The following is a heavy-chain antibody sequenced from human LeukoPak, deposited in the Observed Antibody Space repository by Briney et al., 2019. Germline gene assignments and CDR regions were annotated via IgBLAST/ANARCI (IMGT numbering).Heavy chain of an antibody. J-gene: IGHJ5*02. V-gene: IGHV1-18*01. CDR3: ARVPNIVVVVAASPWFDP. CDR1: GYTFTSYG. D-gene: IGHD2-15*01. CDR2: ISAYNGNT. Sequence: ASVKVSCKASGYTFTSYGISWVRQAPGQGLEWMGWISAYNGNTNYAQKLQGRVTMTTDTSTSTAYMELRSLRSDDTAVYYCARVPNIVVVVAASPWFDPWGQGTLVTVSS.